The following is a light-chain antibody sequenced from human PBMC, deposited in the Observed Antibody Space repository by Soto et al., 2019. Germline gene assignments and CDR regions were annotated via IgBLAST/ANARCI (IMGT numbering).Light chain of an antibody. V-gene: IGLV2-14*01. Sequence: QSALTQPASVSGSPGQSITISCTGTSSDVGGYNYVSWYQHHPGKAPKLLIYEVSYRPSGVSDRFSGPKSANTASLTISGLQAEDEADYYCSSYTSGSLRVFGTGTKVTV. CDR2: EVS. CDR1: SSDVGGYNY. J-gene: IGLJ1*01. CDR3: SSYTSGSLRV.